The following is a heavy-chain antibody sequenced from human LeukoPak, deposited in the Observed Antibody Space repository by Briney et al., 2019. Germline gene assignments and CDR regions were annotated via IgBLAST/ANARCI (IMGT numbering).Heavy chain of an antibody. J-gene: IGHJ4*02. Sequence: SVKVSCKASGGTFSSYAISWVRQAPGQGLEWMGRIIPILGIANYAQKFQGRVTITVDKSTSTAYMELSSLRSEDTAVYYCARPSIVGATTCFDSWGQGTLVTVSS. D-gene: IGHD1-26*01. V-gene: IGHV1-69*04. CDR3: ARPSIVGATTCFDS. CDR1: GGTFSSYA. CDR2: IIPILGIA.